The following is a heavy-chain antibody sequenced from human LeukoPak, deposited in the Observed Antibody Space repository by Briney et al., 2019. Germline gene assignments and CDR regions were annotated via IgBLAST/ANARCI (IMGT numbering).Heavy chain of an antibody. CDR2: IYYSGST. CDR3: ARQLLWFGEFWYFDL. Sequence: SETLSLTCTVSGGSISSYYWSWIRQPPGKGLEWIGYIYYSGSTNYNPSLKSRVTISVDTSKNQFSLKLSSVTAADTAVYYCARQLLWFGEFWYFDLWGRGTLVTVSS. J-gene: IGHJ2*01. D-gene: IGHD3-10*01. CDR1: GGSISSYY. V-gene: IGHV4-59*08.